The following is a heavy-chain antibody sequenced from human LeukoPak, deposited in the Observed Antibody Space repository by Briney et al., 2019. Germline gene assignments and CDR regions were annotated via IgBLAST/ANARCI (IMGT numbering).Heavy chain of an antibody. V-gene: IGHV3-7*01. CDR3: SRDRHCIGSTCYGL. J-gene: IGHJ4*02. D-gene: IGHD2-2*01. CDR1: GFTFSSYW. Sequence: GGSLRLSCAASGFTFSSYWMSWVRQAPGKGLEWVANIKQDESEKSYVDSVKGRFTISRDNAKNSLYLQMNSLRAEDTAVYYCSRDRHCIGSTCYGLWGQGTRVTVSS. CDR2: IKQDESEK.